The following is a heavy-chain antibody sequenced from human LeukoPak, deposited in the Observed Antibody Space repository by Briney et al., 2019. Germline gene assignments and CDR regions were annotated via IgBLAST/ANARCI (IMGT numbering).Heavy chain of an antibody. CDR2: IREDGSNK. CDR1: GFTFSSHG. J-gene: IGHJ4*02. V-gene: IGHV3-30*02. Sequence: GGSLRLSCAASGFTFSSHGIHWVRQAPGKGLECVAFIREDGSNKYYADSGKGRFTIATDNSKNTLYKQMNRVRAKDTAVYECATVQTYYDSSVPLSHLDYWGQGNLVTVSS. CDR3: ATVQTYYDSSVPLSHLDY. D-gene: IGHD3-22*01.